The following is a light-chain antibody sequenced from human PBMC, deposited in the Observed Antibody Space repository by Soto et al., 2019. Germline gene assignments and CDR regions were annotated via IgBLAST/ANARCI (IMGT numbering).Light chain of an antibody. Sequence: EFVLTQSPGTLSLSPGERATLSCRASQSVSSNYLAWYQHKPGQAPRLLTHAASSRATGIPDRFSGTGSGTDFTLTISRLEPEDFAVYYCQQYGNSPSTFGQGTKLEIK. CDR3: QQYGNSPST. J-gene: IGKJ2*02. CDR1: QSVSSNY. V-gene: IGKV3-20*01. CDR2: AAS.